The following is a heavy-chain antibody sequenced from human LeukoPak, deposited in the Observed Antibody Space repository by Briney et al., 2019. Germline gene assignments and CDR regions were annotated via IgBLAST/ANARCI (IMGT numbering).Heavy chain of an antibody. CDR2: IYSGGST. CDR3: ATDVRSSPLGF. J-gene: IGHJ4*01. V-gene: IGHV3-66*01. Sequence: GGSLRLSCAVSGFTVTNDYMNWVRQAPGKGLEWVSIIYSGGSTYYADSVKGRFTISRDSSNNTLFLQMTNLRAEDSGLYYCATDVRSSPLGFWGHGTLVTVSS. D-gene: IGHD6-19*01. CDR1: GFTVTNDY.